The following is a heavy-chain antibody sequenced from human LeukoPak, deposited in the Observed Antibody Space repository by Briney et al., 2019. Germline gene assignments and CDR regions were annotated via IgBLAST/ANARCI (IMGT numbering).Heavy chain of an antibody. D-gene: IGHD3-22*01. CDR3: ASSSRGRYDSSGYYAY. CDR1: GGSISSGGYY. V-gene: IGHV4-61*08. CDR2: IYYSGST. J-gene: IGHJ4*02. Sequence: PSETLSLTCTVSGGSISSGGYYWSWIRQPPGKGLEWIGYIYYSGSTNYNPSLKSRVTISVDTSKNQFSLKLSSVTAADTAVYYCASSSRGRYDSSGYYAYWGQGTLVTVSS.